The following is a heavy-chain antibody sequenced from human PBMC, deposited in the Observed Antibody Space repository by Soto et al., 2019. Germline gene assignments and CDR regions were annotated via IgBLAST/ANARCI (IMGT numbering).Heavy chain of an antibody. CDR2: ISGSGGST. D-gene: IGHD5-12*01. Sequence: GGSLRLSCAASGFTFSSYAMSWVRQAPGKGLEWVSAISGSGGSTYYADSVKGRFTISRDNSKNTLYLQMNSLRAEDTAVYYCARIAYGGYDPYYFDYWGQGTLVTVSS. CDR3: ARIAYGGYDPYYFDY. J-gene: IGHJ4*02. V-gene: IGHV3-23*01. CDR1: GFTFSSYA.